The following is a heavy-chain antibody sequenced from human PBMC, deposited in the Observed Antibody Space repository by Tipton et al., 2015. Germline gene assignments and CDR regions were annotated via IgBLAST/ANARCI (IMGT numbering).Heavy chain of an antibody. Sequence: SLRLSCAASGFTFSNAWMSWVRQAPGKGLEWDGRIKSKTDGGTTDYAAPVKGRFTISRDDSKNTLYLQMNSMKTEDTAVYYGTPDRWQLVPQNYYGMDVWGQGTTVIVSS. CDR1: GFTFSNAW. CDR2: IKSKTDGGTT. D-gene: IGHD6-6*01. V-gene: IGHV3-15*01. J-gene: IGHJ6*02. CDR3: TPDRWQLVPQNYYGMDV.